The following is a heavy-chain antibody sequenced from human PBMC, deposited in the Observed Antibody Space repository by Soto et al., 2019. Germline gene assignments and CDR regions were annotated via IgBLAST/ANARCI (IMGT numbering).Heavy chain of an antibody. Sequence: GSLRLSCAASEFTFANAWISWVRQAPGKGLEWVGRIKSKADGGTTDYAAPVKGRFTISRDESQNTLYLQMNSLKTEDTAVYYCTSLYYGHWRQGTLVTVSS. CDR1: EFTFANAW. D-gene: IGHD4-17*01. CDR2: IKSKADGGTT. J-gene: IGHJ4*02. V-gene: IGHV3-15*01. CDR3: TSLYYGH.